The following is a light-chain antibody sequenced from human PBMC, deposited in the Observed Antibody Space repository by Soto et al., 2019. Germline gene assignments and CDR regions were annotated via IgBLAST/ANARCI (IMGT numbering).Light chain of an antibody. V-gene: IGKV1-5*03. J-gene: IGKJ2*01. CDR3: QQYDSYPYS. CDR2: KAS. CDR1: QSISSW. Sequence: DIQMTQSPCTLSASVGDRVTITCRASQSISSWLAWYQQKPGKAPNLLIYKASSLESGVPSRFSGSGSGTEFTLTISSLQPDDFATYYCQQYDSYPYSFGQGTKLEIK.